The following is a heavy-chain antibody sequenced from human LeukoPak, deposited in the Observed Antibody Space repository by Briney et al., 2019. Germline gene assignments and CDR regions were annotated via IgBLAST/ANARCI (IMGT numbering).Heavy chain of an antibody. V-gene: IGHV5-51*01. J-gene: IGHJ3*02. CDR2: IYPGDSDT. D-gene: IGHD3-3*01. Sequence: RGESLKISCKGSGYSFTSYWIGWVRQMPGKGLEWMGIIYPGDSDTRYSPSFEGQVTISAVKSSSIAYLQWRSLQASDTAVYYCARVRFQGKGVTVRGGPFDIWGQGTRITVSS. CDR3: ARVRFQGKGVTVRGGPFDI. CDR1: GYSFTSYW.